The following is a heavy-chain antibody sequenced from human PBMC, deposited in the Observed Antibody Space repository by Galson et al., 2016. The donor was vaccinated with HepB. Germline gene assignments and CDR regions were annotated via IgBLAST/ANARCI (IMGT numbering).Heavy chain of an antibody. CDR2: ISTYNGDT. D-gene: IGHD1-26*01. CDR3: ARDAGVDPVTGEDWFDP. V-gene: IGHV1-18*01. Sequence: SVKVSCKASGYTFTNYGIAWVRQAPRQGLEWMGWISTYNGDTKFAQRFQGRVTMTTDTSTRTAYMELRSLRSDDTAMYYCARDAGVDPVTGEDWFDPWGQGTLVTVSS. J-gene: IGHJ5*02. CDR1: GYTFTNYG.